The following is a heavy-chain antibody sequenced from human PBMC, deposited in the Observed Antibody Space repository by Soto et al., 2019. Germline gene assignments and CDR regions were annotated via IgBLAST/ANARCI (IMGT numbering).Heavy chain of an antibody. D-gene: IGHD2-15*01. CDR3: ARERFAGYSPAGY. J-gene: IGHJ4*02. Sequence: QVHLQESGPGLVQPSGTMSLTCAVSGGYISGANFWSWVRQPPGKGLEWIVEIHLSGKTSYNPSLRRRGTTSMDHSQNQMSLTVTSVTAADTAVYYWARERFAGYSPAGYCGPGTLVTFSS. CDR2: IHLSGKT. V-gene: IGHV4-4*02. CDR1: GGYISGANF.